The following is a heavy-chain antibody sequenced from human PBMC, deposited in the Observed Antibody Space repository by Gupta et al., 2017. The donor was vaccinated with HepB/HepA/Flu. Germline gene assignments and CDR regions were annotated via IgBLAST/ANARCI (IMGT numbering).Heavy chain of an antibody. V-gene: IGHV3-23*01. J-gene: IGHJ4*02. CDR3: AKGDYGDYHHYLEY. Sequence: EVQLLESGGDLVRPGGSLRLSCAASGFPFSRYAMTWVRQAPGKGLEWVSGISGSGDNTYAADSVKGRFTISRDNSKRTVFLHMNSLRAEDTAVYYCAKGDYGDYHHYLEYWGQGILVTVSS. CDR1: GFPFSRYA. D-gene: IGHD4-17*01. CDR2: ISGSGDNT.